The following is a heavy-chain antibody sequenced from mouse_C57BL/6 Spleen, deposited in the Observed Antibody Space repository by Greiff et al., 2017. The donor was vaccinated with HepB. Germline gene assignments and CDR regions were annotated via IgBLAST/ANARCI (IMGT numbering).Heavy chain of an antibody. CDR3: ARPNEGAFAY. D-gene: IGHD6-1*01. J-gene: IGHJ3*01. Sequence: EVQLQQSVAELVRPGASVKLSCTASGFTITNSYMHWVKQRPEQGLEWIGRIDPANGNTKYAPKFQGKATITADTSSNTAYLQLSSLTSEDAAIYYCARPNEGAFAYWGQGTLVTVAA. V-gene: IGHV14-3*01. CDR1: GFTITNSY. CDR2: IDPANGNT.